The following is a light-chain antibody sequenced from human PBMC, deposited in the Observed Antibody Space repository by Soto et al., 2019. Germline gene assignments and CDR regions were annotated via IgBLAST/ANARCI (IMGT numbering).Light chain of an antibody. V-gene: IGLV1-40*01. J-gene: IGLJ2*01. Sequence: QSVLTQPPSVSGAPGQRVTISCTGSSSNIGAGYDVYWYQQLPGTAPKLLIYGNSNRPSGVPDRFSGSKSGTSASLAITGLQAEDEADYYCQSYDSSLSGVVCGGGTKVTVL. CDR3: QSYDSSLSGVV. CDR2: GNS. CDR1: SSNIGAGYD.